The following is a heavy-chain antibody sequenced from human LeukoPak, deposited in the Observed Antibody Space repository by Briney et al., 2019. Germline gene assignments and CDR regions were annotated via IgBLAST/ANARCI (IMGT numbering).Heavy chain of an antibody. D-gene: IGHD4-23*01. CDR1: GFTFSSYW. J-gene: IGHJ4*02. CDR2: IASDGSST. CDR3: ARGRPHGNDY. V-gene: IGHV3-74*01. Sequence: GGSLRLSCAASGFTFSSYWMNWVRQAPGKGLVWVSRIASDGSSTTYADSVKGRFSISRDNAKNTPYLQMNSLRVEDTAVYYCARGRPHGNDYWGQGTLVTVSS.